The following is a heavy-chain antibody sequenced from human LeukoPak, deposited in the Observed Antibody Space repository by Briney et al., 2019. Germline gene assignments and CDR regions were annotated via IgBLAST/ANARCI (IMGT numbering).Heavy chain of an antibody. D-gene: IGHD3-22*01. Sequence: GGSLRLSCAASGFTFSSYGMHWGRQAPGKGLEWVAVIWYDGSNKYYGDPVKGRFTISRDNSKYTLSLQMSSLRAEDTAVYYCAKEDHYASSGSLDYWGQGTLVTVSS. CDR2: IWYDGSNK. CDR3: AKEDHYASSGSLDY. V-gene: IGHV3-33*03. J-gene: IGHJ4*02. CDR1: GFTFSSYG.